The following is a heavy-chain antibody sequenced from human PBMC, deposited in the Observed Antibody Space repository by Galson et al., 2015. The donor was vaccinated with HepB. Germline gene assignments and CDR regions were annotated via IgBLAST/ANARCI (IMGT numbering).Heavy chain of an antibody. Sequence: SLRLSCAASGSTFSGYEMNWVRQAPGKGLEWVSYISSSGSTIFYADSVKGRFTISRDNAKNSLYLQMNSLRAEDTAVYYCARTGGGNHYYFDHWGQGTLVTVSS. CDR1: GSTFSGYE. CDR2: ISSSGSTI. V-gene: IGHV3-48*03. J-gene: IGHJ4*02. CDR3: ARTGGGNHYYFDH. D-gene: IGHD1-14*01.